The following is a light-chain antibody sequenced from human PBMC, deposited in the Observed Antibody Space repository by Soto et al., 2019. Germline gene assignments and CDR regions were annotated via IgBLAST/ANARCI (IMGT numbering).Light chain of an antibody. Sequence: EIVMTQSPATLSVSPGERATLSCRASHSVASTLAWHQQKPGRAPRLLIYGASTRASGIPDRFSGSGSGTEFSLTISSLQSEDFAVYYGQYSENWPPYTFGQGTKLESK. CDR2: GAS. CDR3: QYSENWPPYT. CDR1: HSVAST. V-gene: IGKV3-15*01. J-gene: IGKJ2*01.